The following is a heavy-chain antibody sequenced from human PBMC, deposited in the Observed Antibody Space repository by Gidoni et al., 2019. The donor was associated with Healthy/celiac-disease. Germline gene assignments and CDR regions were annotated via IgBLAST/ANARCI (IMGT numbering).Heavy chain of an antibody. Sequence: QLQLQESGPGLVKPSEPLSPTCPVSGGSISSSDYYWGWVRQPPGKGLEWIGTIYYRGDTYYNPSLKSRVTISVDMSRNQFSLWLTSVTAADTAMYYCARDVRYSSSWSHFDYWGQGILVTVSS. V-gene: IGHV4-39*07. CDR1: GGSISSSDYY. CDR2: IYYRGDT. CDR3: ARDVRYSSSWSHFDY. J-gene: IGHJ4*02. D-gene: IGHD6-13*01.